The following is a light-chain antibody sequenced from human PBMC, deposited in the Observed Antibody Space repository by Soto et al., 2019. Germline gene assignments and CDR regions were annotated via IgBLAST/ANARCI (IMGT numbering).Light chain of an antibody. CDR3: QQSHSTPLT. CDR2: GAS. V-gene: IGKV1-39*01. Sequence: DIELIQSPSSLSASVGERVNITCRASLRITKYLNWYQQKPGKAPKLLIYGASSMQSGVALRFSGSASGTDFTLTISSLQPEDSATYYCQQSHSTPLTFGGGTKLEI. J-gene: IGKJ4*01. CDR1: LRITKY.